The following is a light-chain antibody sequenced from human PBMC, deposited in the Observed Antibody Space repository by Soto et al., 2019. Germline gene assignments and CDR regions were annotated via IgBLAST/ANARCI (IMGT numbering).Light chain of an antibody. J-gene: IGKJ5*01. CDR1: RSVSSN. Sequence: EVVMTQSPATLPVSPGERATLSCRASRSVSSNLAWYQQKPGQAPRLLIYAATARAPGVSARFSGSGSGTDFTLTITSLQSEDFAVYYCQQYDKWPPVTFGQGTRLETK. CDR2: AAT. CDR3: QQYDKWPPVT. V-gene: IGKV3-15*01.